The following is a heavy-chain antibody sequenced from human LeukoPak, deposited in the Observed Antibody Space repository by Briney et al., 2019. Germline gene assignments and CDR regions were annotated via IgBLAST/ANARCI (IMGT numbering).Heavy chain of an antibody. CDR2: ISGSGSST. J-gene: IGHJ4*02. Sequence: PGGSLRLSCVASGFTFSTYAMSWVRQAPGKGLEWASAISGSGSSTYYADSVKGRFTISRDNSKNTLYLQMNSLRDEDTAVYYCAKSQGGETRLNIVVVVAAAYWGQGTLVTVSS. CDR1: GFTFSTYA. D-gene: IGHD2-15*01. CDR3: AKSQGGETRLNIVVVVAAAY. V-gene: IGHV3-23*01.